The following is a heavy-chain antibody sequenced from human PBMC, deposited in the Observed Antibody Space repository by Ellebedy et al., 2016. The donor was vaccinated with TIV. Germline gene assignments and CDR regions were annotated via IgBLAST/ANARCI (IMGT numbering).Heavy chain of an antibody. Sequence: GGSLRLXXAASGFTFSSYDMHWVRQATGKGLEWVSAIGTAGDTYYPGSVKGRFTISRENAKNSLYLQMNSLRAGDTAVYYCARGAVGATNHAFDIWGQGTMVTVSS. J-gene: IGHJ3*02. CDR3: ARGAVGATNHAFDI. CDR2: IGTAGDT. V-gene: IGHV3-13*01. CDR1: GFTFSSYD. D-gene: IGHD1-26*01.